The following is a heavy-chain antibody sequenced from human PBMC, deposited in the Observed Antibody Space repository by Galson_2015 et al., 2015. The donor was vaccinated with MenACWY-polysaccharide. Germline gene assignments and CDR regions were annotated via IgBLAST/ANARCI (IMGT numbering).Heavy chain of an antibody. CDR2: ISSSSGTV. J-gene: IGHJ5*02. Sequence: SLRLSCAVSGFTFSSYSMNWVRQAPRKGLEWLSYISSSSGTVYYADSVRGRFTISRDNAKNSLYLQMNRLRDEDTAIYYCARRGLYSSSSGGLDHWGQGTLVTVSS. D-gene: IGHD6-6*01. CDR1: GFTFSSYS. V-gene: IGHV3-48*02. CDR3: ARRGLYSSSSGGLDH.